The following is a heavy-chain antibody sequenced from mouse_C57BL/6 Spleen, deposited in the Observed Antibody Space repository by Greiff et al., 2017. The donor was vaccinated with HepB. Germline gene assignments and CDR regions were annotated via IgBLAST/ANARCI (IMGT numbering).Heavy chain of an antibody. D-gene: IGHD2-3*01. CDR2: IDPSDSET. J-gene: IGHJ3*01. CDR3: ARSHDGYYTRWFAY. V-gene: IGHV1-52*01. Sequence: QVQLQQPGAELVRPGSSVKLSCKASGYTFTSYWMHWVKQRPIQGLEWIGNIDPSDSETHYNQKFKDKATLTVDKSSSTAYMQLSSLTSEDSAVYYCARSHDGYYTRWFAYWGQGTLVTVSA. CDR1: GYTFTSYW.